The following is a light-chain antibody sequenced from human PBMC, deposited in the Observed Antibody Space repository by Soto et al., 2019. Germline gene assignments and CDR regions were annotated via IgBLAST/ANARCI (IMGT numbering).Light chain of an antibody. Sequence: ALTQSPCTLSSSPGERATLSCRASQSVSSNYLAWYQQKPGQAPRLLIYGASSRATGIPDRFSGSGSGTDFTLTISRLEPEDFAVYYCQQRSNWITFGQGIRLAIK. CDR3: QQRSNWIT. CDR2: GAS. V-gene: IGKV3D-20*02. CDR1: QSVSSNY. J-gene: IGKJ5*01.